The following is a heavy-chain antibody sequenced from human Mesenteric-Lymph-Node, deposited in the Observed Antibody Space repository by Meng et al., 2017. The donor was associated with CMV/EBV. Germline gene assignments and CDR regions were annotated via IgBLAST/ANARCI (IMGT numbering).Heavy chain of an antibody. J-gene: IGHJ5*01. CDR3: AREIYGICSGYVHSFDS. V-gene: IGHV3-7*01. CDR2: IKQDGSEN. Sequence: GGSLRPSFAASEFPFSAYWMSWVRQAPGKGLEWVANIKQDGSENQYVDSGKGRFSITRDNAKNSLYLQMNSLRAEDTAVYYCAREIYGICSGYVHSFDSWGQGTLVTVSS. CDR1: EFPFSAYW. D-gene: IGHD3-3*01.